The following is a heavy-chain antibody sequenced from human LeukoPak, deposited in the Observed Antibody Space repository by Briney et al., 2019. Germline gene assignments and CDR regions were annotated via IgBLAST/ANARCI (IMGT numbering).Heavy chain of an antibody. CDR3: ARVVRFLEWSDDY. CDR1: GGSFSGYY. V-gene: IGHV4-34*01. D-gene: IGHD3-3*01. Sequence: EASETLSLXCAVYGGSFSGYYWSWIRQPPGKALEWIGEINHSGSTNYNPSLKSRVTISVDTSKNQFSLKLSSVTAADTAVYYCARVVRFLEWSDDYWGQGTLVTVSS. J-gene: IGHJ4*02. CDR2: INHSGST.